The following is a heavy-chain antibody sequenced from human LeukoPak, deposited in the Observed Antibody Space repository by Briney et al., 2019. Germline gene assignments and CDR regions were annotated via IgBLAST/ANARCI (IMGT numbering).Heavy chain of an antibody. D-gene: IGHD2-15*01. V-gene: IGHV4-59*08. Sequence: SETLSLTCTVSGVSISTFYWSWIRQPPGEGLEWIGYISDSGSTNYNPSLQSRITISVDTSKNQFSLKLSSVAAADTAVYYCARHLRYCSGGTCYSSDAFDIWGRGTMVTVSS. CDR2: ISDSGST. CDR1: GVSISTFY. CDR3: ARHLRYCSGGTCYSSDAFDI. J-gene: IGHJ3*02.